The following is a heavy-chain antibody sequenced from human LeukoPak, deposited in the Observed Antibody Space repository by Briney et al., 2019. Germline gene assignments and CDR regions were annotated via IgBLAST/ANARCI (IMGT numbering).Heavy chain of an antibody. Sequence: ASVKVSCKASGYTFTNYDINWVRQATGQGLEWMGYMNPNSGNSAYAQKFQGRVTITTDASVSTAYVELSGLRSEDTALYYCAREGLDYWGQGTLVTVSS. CDR2: MNPNSGNS. CDR1: GYTFTNYD. V-gene: IGHV1-8*03. CDR3: AREGLDY. J-gene: IGHJ4*02.